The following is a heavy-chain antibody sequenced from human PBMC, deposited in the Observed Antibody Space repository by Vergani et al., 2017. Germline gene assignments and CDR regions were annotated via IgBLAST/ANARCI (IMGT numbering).Heavy chain of an antibody. Sequence: QVQLQESGPGLVKPSETLSLTCTVSGGSISSYYWSWIRQPPGKGLEWIGYIYYSGSTNYNPSLKSRVTISLDTSKNQFPLKLSSVTAADTAVYYCARGREYSYGPADYYYYYMDVWGKGTTVTVSS. D-gene: IGHD5-18*01. CDR1: GGSISSYY. CDR3: ARGREYSYGPADYYYYYMDV. V-gene: IGHV4-59*01. CDR2: IYYSGST. J-gene: IGHJ6*03.